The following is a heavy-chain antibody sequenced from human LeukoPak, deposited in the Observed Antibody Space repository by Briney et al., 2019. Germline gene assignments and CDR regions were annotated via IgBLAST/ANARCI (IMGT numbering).Heavy chain of an antibody. D-gene: IGHD6-13*01. Sequence: SETLSLTCTVSGGSISSSNYYWCWIRQPPGKGLEWIGSIFYSGSTYYNPSLKSRVTISVDTSKNQFSLKVSSVTAADTAVYYCATYSTSWRGDYWGQGTLVTVSS. V-gene: IGHV4-39*01. CDR3: ATYSTSWRGDY. J-gene: IGHJ4*02. CDR2: IFYSGST. CDR1: GGSISSSNYY.